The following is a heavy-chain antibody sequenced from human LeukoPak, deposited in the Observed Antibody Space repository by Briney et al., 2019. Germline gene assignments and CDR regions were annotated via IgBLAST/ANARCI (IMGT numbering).Heavy chain of an antibody. Sequence: PSQTLSLTCTVSGGSISSGGYYWSWIRQHPGKGLEWIGYIYYSGSTYYNPSLKSRVTISVDTSKNQFSLKLSSVTAADTAVYYCARESRSGYYYYYYGMGVWGQGTTVTVSS. CDR2: IYYSGST. J-gene: IGHJ6*02. CDR3: ARESRSGYYYYYYGMGV. CDR1: GGSISSGGYY. D-gene: IGHD3-22*01. V-gene: IGHV4-31*03.